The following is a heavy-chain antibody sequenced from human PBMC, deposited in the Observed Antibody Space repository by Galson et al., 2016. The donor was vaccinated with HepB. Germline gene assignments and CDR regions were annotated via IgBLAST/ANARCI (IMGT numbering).Heavy chain of an antibody. CDR2: AWFDGNYK. J-gene: IGHJ4*02. CDR1: GFNFVRYG. Sequence: SLRLSCAASGFNFVRYGMHWVRQAPGQGRVWVAVAWFDGNYKGYAESVRGRITVSRDDTKNTLSLQLDSLRAEDSAVYHCERSREYFGSGSYLDYWGQGTQVTVSS. CDR3: ERSREYFGSGSYLDY. D-gene: IGHD3-10*01. V-gene: IGHV3-33*01.